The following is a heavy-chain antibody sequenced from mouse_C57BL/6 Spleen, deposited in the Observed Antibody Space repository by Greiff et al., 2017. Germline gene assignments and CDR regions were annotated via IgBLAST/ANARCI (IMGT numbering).Heavy chain of an antibody. CDR1: GFTFSDYG. D-gene: IGHD1-1*01. V-gene: IGHV5-17*01. CDR2: ISSGSSTI. CDR3: ARRYYGSSYYFDY. Sequence: EVQLVESGGGLVKPGGPLKLSCAASGFTFSDYGMHWVRQAPEKGLEWVAYISSGSSTIYYADTVKGRFTISRDNAKNTLFLQMTSLRSEDTAMYYCARRYYGSSYYFDYWGQGTTLTVSS. J-gene: IGHJ2*01.